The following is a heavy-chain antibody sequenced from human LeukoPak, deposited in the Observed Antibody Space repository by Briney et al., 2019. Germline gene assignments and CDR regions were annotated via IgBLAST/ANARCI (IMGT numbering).Heavy chain of an antibody. J-gene: IGHJ4*02. CDR3: ARPEVVINDPLEF. D-gene: IGHD3-22*01. V-gene: IGHV3-23*01. CDR1: GFTFSSYA. Sequence: GGSLRLSCAASGFTFSSYAMSWVRQAPGKGLEWVSAISGSGGSTYYADSVKGRFTISRDNSKNTLYLQMNSLRVEDTAVYYCARPEVVINDPLEFWGQGTLVTVSS. CDR2: ISGSGGST.